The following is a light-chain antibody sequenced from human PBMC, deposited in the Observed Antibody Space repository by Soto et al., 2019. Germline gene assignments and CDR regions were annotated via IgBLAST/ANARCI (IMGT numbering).Light chain of an antibody. V-gene: IGLV7-43*01. Sequence: QAVVTQEPSLTVSPGGTVTLTCASSTGAVTSGYYPNWFQQKPGQAPRALSYNTNNRHSWTPARFSGSLLGGKAALTLSGVQPEAEAEYYCLLYYGGAQLVFGGGTKVTVL. J-gene: IGLJ2*01. CDR3: LLYYGGAQLV. CDR2: NTN. CDR1: TGAVTSGYY.